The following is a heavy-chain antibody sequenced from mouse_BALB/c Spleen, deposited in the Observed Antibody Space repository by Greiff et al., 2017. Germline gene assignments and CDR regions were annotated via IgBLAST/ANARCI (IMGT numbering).Heavy chain of an antibody. J-gene: IGHJ2*01. Sequence: VQLQQSGPELVKPGASVKISCKASGYTFTDYNMHWVKQSHGKSLEWIGYIYPYNGGTGYNQKFKSKATLTVDNSSSTAYMELRSLTSEDSAVYYCARVDYYGSSYPDYWGQGTTLTVSS. CDR3: ARVDYYGSSYPDY. CDR2: IYPYNGGT. CDR1: GYTFTDYN. D-gene: IGHD1-1*01. V-gene: IGHV1S29*02.